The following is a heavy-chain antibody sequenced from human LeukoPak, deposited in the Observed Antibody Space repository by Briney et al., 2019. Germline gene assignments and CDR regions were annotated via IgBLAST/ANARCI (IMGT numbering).Heavy chain of an antibody. Sequence: GGSLRLSCAASGFTFSSYGMHWVRQAPGKGLEWVAVISYDGSNKYYADSVKGRFTISRDNSKNTLYLQMNSLRAEDTAVYYCAKDHCSSTSCYVGGMDVWGQGTTVTVSS. J-gene: IGHJ6*02. D-gene: IGHD2-2*01. CDR1: GFTFSSYG. V-gene: IGHV3-30*18. CDR3: AKDHCSSTSCYVGGMDV. CDR2: ISYDGSNK.